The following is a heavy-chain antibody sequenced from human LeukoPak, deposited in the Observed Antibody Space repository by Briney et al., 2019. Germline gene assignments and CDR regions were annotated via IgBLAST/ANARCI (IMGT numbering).Heavy chain of an antibody. V-gene: IGHV4-38-2*02. Sequence: PPETLSLTCTVSGYSISNGYYWGWIRPPPGKGLEWVGSIYHRGSTYYNPSLRSRVTISLDRSKKNFSLKLSSVTAADTAVYYCARHLSPGYCSGGSCSQFDYWGQGTLDTVSS. J-gene: IGHJ4*02. CDR2: IYHRGST. CDR1: GYSISNGYY. CDR3: ARHLSPGYCSGGSCSQFDY. D-gene: IGHD2-15*01.